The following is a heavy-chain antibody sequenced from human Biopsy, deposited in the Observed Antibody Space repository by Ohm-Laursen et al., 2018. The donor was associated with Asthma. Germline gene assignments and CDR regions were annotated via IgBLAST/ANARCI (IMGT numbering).Heavy chain of an antibody. V-gene: IGHV4-59*04. J-gene: IGHJ4*02. D-gene: IGHD2-15*01. CDR1: GVSINSYH. CDR3: ARLRIRPYYFDY. Sequence: TLSLTCTVSGVSINSYHWTWVRQPPGKGLEWIGNIYYGGSTYYSPSLKSRITISVDTSKKQFSLKLSSVTAADTAVYYCARLRIRPYYFDYWGRGTLVTVSS. CDR2: IYYGGST.